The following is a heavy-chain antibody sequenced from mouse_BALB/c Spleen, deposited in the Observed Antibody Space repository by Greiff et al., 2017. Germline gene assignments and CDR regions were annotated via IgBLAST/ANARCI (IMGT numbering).Heavy chain of an antibody. J-gene: IGHJ3*01. CDR1: GFAFSSYD. V-gene: IGHV5-12-1*01. Sequence: EVMLVESGGGLVKPGGSLKLSCAASGFAFSSYDMSLVRQTPEKRLEWVAYISSGGGSTYYPDTVKGRFTISRDNAKNTLYLQMSSLKSEDTAMYYCATGETCFAYGGQGTLVTVSA. CDR3: ATGETCFAY. CDR2: ISSGGGST.